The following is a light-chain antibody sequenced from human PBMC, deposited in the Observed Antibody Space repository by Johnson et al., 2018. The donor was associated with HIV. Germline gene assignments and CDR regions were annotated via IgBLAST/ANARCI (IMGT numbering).Light chain of an antibody. V-gene: IGLV1-51*02. J-gene: IGLJ1*01. CDR2: KND. CDR3: GTWDSSLSAGRV. Sequence: SVLTQPPSVSAAPGQKVTISCSGSSSTIGNNYISWYQVLPGTPPKLLIYKNDKRPSGIPDRFSGSKSGTSATLGITGLQTGDEADYYCGTWDSSLSAGRVFGTGTKVTVL. CDR1: SSTIGNNY.